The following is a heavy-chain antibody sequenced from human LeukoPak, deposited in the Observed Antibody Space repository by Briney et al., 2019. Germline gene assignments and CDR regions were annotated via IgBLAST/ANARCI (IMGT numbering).Heavy chain of an antibody. CDR1: GYTFTNYY. V-gene: IGHV1-69*13. J-gene: IGHJ4*02. CDR3: ARAIDGYNGGY. D-gene: IGHD5-24*01. CDR2: IIPIFGTA. Sequence: SVKVSCKASGYTFTNYYIHWVRQAPGQGLEWMGGIIPIFGTANYAQKFQGRVTITADESTSIAYMELSSLRSEDTAVYYCARAIDGYNGGYWGQGTLVTVSS.